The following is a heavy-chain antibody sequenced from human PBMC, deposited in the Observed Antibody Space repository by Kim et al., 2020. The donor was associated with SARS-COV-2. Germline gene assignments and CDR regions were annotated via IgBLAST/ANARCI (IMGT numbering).Heavy chain of an antibody. CDR3: ARGPSYGSYANDAFDI. V-gene: IGHV4-34*01. CDR1: GGSFSGYY. D-gene: IGHD1-26*01. CDR2: INHSGST. Sequence: SETLSLTCAVYGGSFSGYYWSWIRQPPGKGLEWIGEINHSGSTNYNPSLKSRVTISVDTSKNQFSLKLSSVTAADTAVYYCARGPSYGSYANDAFDIWGQGTMVTVSS. J-gene: IGHJ3*02.